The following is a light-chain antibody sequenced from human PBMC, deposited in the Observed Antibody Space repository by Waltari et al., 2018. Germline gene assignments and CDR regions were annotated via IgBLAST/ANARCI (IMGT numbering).Light chain of an antibody. J-gene: IGKJ1*01. CDR3: QKYDFLPAT. CDR2: HTS. CDR1: QGVGKY. Sequence: EIVLTQSPGTLSLSPGERATLSCRASQGVGKYLAGYQQRPGQAPRLLLYHTSIRATGIPDRFSGSGYGTDCSLTISRLEPEDFAVYYCQKYDFLPATFGQGTTVEIK. V-gene: IGKV3-20*01.